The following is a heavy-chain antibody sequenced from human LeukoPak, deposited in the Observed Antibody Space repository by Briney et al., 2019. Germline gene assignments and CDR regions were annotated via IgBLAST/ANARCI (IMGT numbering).Heavy chain of an antibody. V-gene: IGHV3-48*01. CDR1: GFTFSTHS. CDR3: ASQSYCSGGSCPG. D-gene: IGHD2-15*01. CDR2: ISSGSTTI. Sequence: GGSLRLSCAASGFTFSTHSMNWVRQAPGKGLEWISYISSGSTTIYYADSVKGRFTVSRDNAKKSLYLQMNTLRAEDTAVYYCASQSYCSGGSCPGWGQGTLVTVSS. J-gene: IGHJ4*02.